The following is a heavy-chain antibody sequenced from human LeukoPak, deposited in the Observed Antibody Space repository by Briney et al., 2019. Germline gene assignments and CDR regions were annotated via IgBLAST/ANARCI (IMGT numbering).Heavy chain of an antibody. CDR1: GYTFTGYY. CDR3: ARRYCSDTLCYFFDY. J-gene: IGHJ4*02. CDR2: INPNTSGT. Sequence: ASVKVSCKASGYTFTGYYIHWVRQAPGQGLEWMGWINPNTSGTNYAQKFQGRVTMTRDTSINTAYMELNRLRSDTAVFYCARRYCSDTLCYFFDYWGQGTLVTVSS. V-gene: IGHV1-2*02. D-gene: IGHD2-15*01.